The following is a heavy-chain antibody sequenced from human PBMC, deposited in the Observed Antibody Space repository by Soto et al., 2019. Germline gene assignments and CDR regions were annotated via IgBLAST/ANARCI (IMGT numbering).Heavy chain of an antibody. J-gene: IGHJ3*02. CDR2: IYYSGST. CDR3: ARFTTIVAGQSNEAFDI. Sequence: ASETLSLTCTVSGGSISSYYWSWIRQPPGKGLEWIGYIYYSGSTNYNPSLKSRVTISVDTSKNQFSLKLSSVTAADTAVYYCARFTTIVAGQSNEAFDISGQGTIVTVS. CDR1: GGSISSYY. D-gene: IGHD5-12*01. V-gene: IGHV4-59*01.